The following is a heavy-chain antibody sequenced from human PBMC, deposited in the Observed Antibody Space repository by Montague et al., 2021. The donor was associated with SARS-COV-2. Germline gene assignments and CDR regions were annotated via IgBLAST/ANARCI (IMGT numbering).Heavy chain of an antibody. V-gene: IGHV4-4*07. J-gene: IGHJ4*02. CDR3: ARDVVGAPGTFDY. CDR2: VSVSGGT. CDR1: GGSISYFY. D-gene: IGHD6-13*01. Sequence: SETLSLTCTVSGGSISYFYWSWIRQPAAKGLERIGRVSVSGGTNYNTSLNSRVTMSVDTSKKQFSLRLSPVTAADTAVYYCARDVVGAPGTFDYWVQGTMVTVSA.